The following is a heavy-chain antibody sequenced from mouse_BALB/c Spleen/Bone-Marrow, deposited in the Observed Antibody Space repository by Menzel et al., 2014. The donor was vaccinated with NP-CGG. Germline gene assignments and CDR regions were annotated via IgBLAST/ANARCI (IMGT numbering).Heavy chain of an antibody. CDR3: SRGSDYEAMVY. CDR1: GYSFTGHY. V-gene: IGHV1-22*01. J-gene: IGHJ4*01. CDR2: VNPNNGGA. Sequence: EVQLQQSGPDLVKPGASVKMSCKASGYSFTGHYVHWVKQSHGKSLEWIGRVNPNNGGATYNQKFRGKAILTVNKSSSTAYMELRSLTSEDSAVYYCSRGSDYEAMVYWGQGTSVTVSS.